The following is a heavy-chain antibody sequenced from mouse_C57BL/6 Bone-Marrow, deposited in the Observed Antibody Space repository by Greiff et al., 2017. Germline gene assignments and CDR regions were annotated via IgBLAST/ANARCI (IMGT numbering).Heavy chain of an antibody. J-gene: IGHJ4*01. CDR1: GYTFTDYE. Sequence: QVQLQQSGAELVRPGASVTLSCKASGYTFTDYEMHWVKQTPVHGLEWIGAIDPETGGTAYNQKFKGKAILTADKSSSTAYMELRSLTSEDSAVYYCTRSHSYYYYAMDYWGQGTSVTVSS. CDR3: TRSHSYYYYAMDY. CDR2: IDPETGGT. D-gene: IGHD1-1*01. V-gene: IGHV1-15*01.